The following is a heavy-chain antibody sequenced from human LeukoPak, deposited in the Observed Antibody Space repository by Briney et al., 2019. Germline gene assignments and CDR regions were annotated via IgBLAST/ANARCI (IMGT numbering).Heavy chain of an antibody. D-gene: IGHD4-17*01. J-gene: IGHJ4*02. V-gene: IGHV3-48*02. CDR1: GFTFSSYW. Sequence: GGSLRLSCAASGFTFSSYWMHWIRQAPGKGLEWVSYISISSTTIYYADSVKGQFTFSRDNAKNSLYLQMNSLRDEDTAVYYCARAGRLQYGDYVAFDYWGQGTLVTVSS. CDR3: ARAGRLQYGDYVAFDY. CDR2: ISISSTTI.